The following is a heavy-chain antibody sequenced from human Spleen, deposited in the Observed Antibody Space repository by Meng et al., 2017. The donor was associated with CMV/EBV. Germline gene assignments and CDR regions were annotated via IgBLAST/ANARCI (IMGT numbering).Heavy chain of an antibody. D-gene: IGHD1-14*01. CDR1: GFTFSSYE. CDR3: ARWAVSRNYFDY. J-gene: IGHJ4*02. CDR2: ISSSGSTI. V-gene: IGHV3-48*03. Sequence: GGSLRLSCAASGFTFSSYEMNWVRQAPGKGLEWVSYISSSGSTIYYADSVKGRFTISRDNAKNSLYLQMNSLRAEDTAVYYCARWAVSRNYFDYWGQGTLVTVSS.